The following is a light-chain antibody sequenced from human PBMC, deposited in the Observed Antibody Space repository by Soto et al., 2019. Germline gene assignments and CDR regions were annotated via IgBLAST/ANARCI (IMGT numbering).Light chain of an antibody. V-gene: IGKV3-20*01. CDR3: QQCGSSPPT. CDR2: GAS. J-gene: IGKJ4*01. Sequence: IVLTQSPGTLSLSPGERATLSCRASQSVSSSYLAWYQQKPGQAPRLLIYGASSRATGIPDRFSCSGSGTDFTLTISSLEPEDFAAYYCQQCGSSPPTFGRGTKVDIK. CDR1: QSVSSSY.